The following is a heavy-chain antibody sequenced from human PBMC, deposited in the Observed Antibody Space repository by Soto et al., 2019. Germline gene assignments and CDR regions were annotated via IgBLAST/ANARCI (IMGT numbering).Heavy chain of an antibody. J-gene: IGHJ6*02. CDR3: ARFRFGYGMDV. Sequence: PGGSLRLSCAASGFTFSSYGMHWVRQAPGKGLEWVAVISYDGSNKYYADSVKGRFTISRDNSKNTLYLQMNSLRAEDTAVYYCARFRFGYGMDVWGQGTTVTVSS. D-gene: IGHD3-10*01. CDR2: ISYDGSNK. V-gene: IGHV3-30*03. CDR1: GFTFSSYG.